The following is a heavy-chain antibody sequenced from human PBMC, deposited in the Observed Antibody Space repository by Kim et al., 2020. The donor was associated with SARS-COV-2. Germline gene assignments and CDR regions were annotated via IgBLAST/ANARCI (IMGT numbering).Heavy chain of an antibody. CDR3: AKPVGGYYYDSSGYYDYYYGMDV. Sequence: GGSLRLSCAASGFTFDDYAMHWVRQAPGKGLEWVSLISGDGGSTYYADSVKGRFTISRDNSKNSLYLQMNSLRTEDTALYYCAKPVGGYYYDSSGYYDYYYGMDVWGQGTTVTVSS. D-gene: IGHD3-22*01. V-gene: IGHV3-43*02. CDR1: GFTFDDYA. CDR2: ISGDGGST. J-gene: IGHJ6*02.